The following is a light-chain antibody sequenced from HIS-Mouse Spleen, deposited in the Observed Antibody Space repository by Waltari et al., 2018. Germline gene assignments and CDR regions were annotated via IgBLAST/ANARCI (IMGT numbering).Light chain of an antibody. V-gene: IGLV2-14*03. CDR3: SSYTSSSTHWV. Sequence: QSALTQPASVSGSPGQSITISCTGTSSDVGGYNYVSWYQQHPGKAPKLMIYDVSNRPSGFSHRFSGSKSGNTASLTISGLQAEDEADYYCSSYTSSSTHWVFGGGTKLTVL. J-gene: IGLJ3*02. CDR1: SSDVGGYNY. CDR2: DVS.